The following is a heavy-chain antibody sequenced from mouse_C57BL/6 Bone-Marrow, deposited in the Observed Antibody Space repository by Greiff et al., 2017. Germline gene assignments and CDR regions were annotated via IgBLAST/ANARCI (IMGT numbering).Heavy chain of an antibody. D-gene: IGHD4-1*01. Sequence: QVQLQQSGAELVRPGTSVKVSCKASGYAFTNYLIEWVKQRPGQGLEWIGVINPGSGGTNYNEKFKGKATLTADKSSSTAYMPLSSLTSEDSAVYCCARSKNWDSWFAYWGQGTLVTVSA. V-gene: IGHV1-54*01. J-gene: IGHJ3*01. CDR3: ARSKNWDSWFAY. CDR1: GYAFTNYL. CDR2: INPGSGGT.